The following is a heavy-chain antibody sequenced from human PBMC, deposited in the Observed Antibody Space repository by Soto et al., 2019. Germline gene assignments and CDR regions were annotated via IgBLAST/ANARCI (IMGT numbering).Heavy chain of an antibody. CDR3: ARGYGRNFDY. J-gene: IGHJ4*02. CDR2: IYHSGST. V-gene: IGHV4-4*02. CDR1: GGSISSSNW. D-gene: IGHD5-18*01. Sequence: SETLSLTCAVSGGSISSSNWWSWVRQPPGKGLEWIGEIYHSGSTNYNPSLKSRVTTSVDKSKNQFSLKLSSVTAADTAIYYCARGYGRNFDYWGQGTLVTVS.